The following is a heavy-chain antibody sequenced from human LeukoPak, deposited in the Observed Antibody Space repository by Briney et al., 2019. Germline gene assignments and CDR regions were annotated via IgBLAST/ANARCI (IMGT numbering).Heavy chain of an antibody. CDR1: GYTFTGYY. CDR2: INPNSGGT. V-gene: IGHV1-2*02. CDR3: ARQLGYCSSTSCRAPRGFDP. J-gene: IGHJ5*02. D-gene: IGHD2-2*01. Sequence: GASVTVSFKASGYTFTGYYMHWVRQAPGQGLEWMGWINPNSGGTNYAQKFQGRVTMTRDTSISTAYMELSRLRSDDTAVYYCARQLGYCSSTSCRAPRGFDPWGQGTLVTVSS.